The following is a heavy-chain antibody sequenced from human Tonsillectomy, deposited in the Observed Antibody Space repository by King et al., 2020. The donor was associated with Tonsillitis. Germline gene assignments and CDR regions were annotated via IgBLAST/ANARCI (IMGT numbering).Heavy chain of an antibody. CDR1: GGSFSGYY. CDR3: ARVFGDYGFDY. CDR2: INNSGST. V-gene: IGHV4-34*01. Sequence: VQLQQWGAGLLKPSETLSLTCAVYGGSFSGYYWSWIRQPPGKGLEWVGEINNSGSTNYNPSLKRRVTITVDTSKNPFSLKLGSVTAADTAVYYCARVFGDYGFDYWGQGTLVTVSS. J-gene: IGHJ4*02. D-gene: IGHD4-17*01.